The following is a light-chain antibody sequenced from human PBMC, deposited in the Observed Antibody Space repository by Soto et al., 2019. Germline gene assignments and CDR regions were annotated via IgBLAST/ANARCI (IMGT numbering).Light chain of an antibody. V-gene: IGKV3-20*01. CDR2: GAS. Sequence: EIVLTQSPGTLSLSPGERATLSCRASQSVTSSYLAWYQQKPGQAPRLLIYGASSRATGIPDRFSGSGSGTDFTLPISRLEPEDFAVYYCHQYGSSPATFGQGARVEIK. CDR1: QSVTSSY. J-gene: IGKJ1*01. CDR3: HQYGSSPAT.